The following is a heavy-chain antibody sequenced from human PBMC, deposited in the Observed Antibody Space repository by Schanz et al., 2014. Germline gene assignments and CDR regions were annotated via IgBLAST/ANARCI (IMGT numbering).Heavy chain of an antibody. CDR1: GTSITSSTYY. Sequence: QLQLRESGPGLVKPSETLSLICSVSGTSITSSTYYWGWIRQPPGKGPEWIGSISYSGNTYYTPSRNGRVTISSDTPKTHFPLNLPSGTAADTAVYYCARPSSVVGITGWFDTWGQGTLVTVSS. D-gene: IGHD3-22*01. J-gene: IGHJ5*02. CDR3: ARPSSVVGITGWFDT. V-gene: IGHV4-39*01. CDR2: ISYSGNT.